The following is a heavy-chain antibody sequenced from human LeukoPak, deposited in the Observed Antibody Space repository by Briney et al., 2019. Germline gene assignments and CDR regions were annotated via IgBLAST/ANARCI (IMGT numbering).Heavy chain of an antibody. D-gene: IGHD4-17*01. V-gene: IGHV3-33*01. CDR1: GFTFSSYG. CDR3: AREQMTTVTTGYFDY. Sequence: TGGSLRLSCAASGFTFSSYGMHWVRQAPGKGLEWVAVIWYDGSNKYYADSVKGRFTISRDNSKNTLYLQMNSLRAEDTAVYYCAREQMTTVTTGYFDYWGQGTLVTVSS. CDR2: IWYDGSNK. J-gene: IGHJ4*02.